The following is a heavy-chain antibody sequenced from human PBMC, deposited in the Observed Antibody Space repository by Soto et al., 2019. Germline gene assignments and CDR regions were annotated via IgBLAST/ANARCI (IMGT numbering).Heavy chain of an antibody. Sequence: GGSLRLSCAASGFTFSAYAMSWVRQPPGKGLEWVSTINAGGDITYYADSVKGRFTISRDDSKNTLYLQMNSLRVDDTAVYYCPGGKDIPPVFYYDGMDVWGQGPKVTVSS. CDR1: GFTFSAYA. D-gene: IGHD3-16*01. CDR3: PGGKDIPPVFYYDGMDV. CDR2: INAGGDIT. V-gene: IGHV3-23*01. J-gene: IGHJ6*02.